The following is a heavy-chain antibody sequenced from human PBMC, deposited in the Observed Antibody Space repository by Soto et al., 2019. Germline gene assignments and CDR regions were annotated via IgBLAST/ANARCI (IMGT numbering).Heavy chain of an antibody. CDR3: VNGDY. V-gene: IGHV3-30*18. CDR2: ISYDGSNK. CDR1: GFTFSNYG. Sequence: GGSLRLSCAASGFTFSNYGMHWVRQAPGKGLEWVAVISYDGSNKYYADSVKGRFTISRDNSKNTLYLQMNSLRAEDTAVYYCVNGDYWGQGTLVTVSS. J-gene: IGHJ4*02.